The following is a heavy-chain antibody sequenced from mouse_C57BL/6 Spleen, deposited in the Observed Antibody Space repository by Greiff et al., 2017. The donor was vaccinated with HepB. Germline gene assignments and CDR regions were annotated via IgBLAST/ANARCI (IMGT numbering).Heavy chain of an antibody. CDR1: GYAFSSSW. CDR2: IYPGDGDT. V-gene: IGHV1-82*01. D-gene: IGHD1-1*01. CDR3: AREGYYGSSHWYFDV. Sequence: VMLVESGPELVKPGASVKISCKASGYAFSSSWMNWVKQRPGKGLEWIGRIYPGDGDTNYNGKFKGKATLTADKSSSTAYMQLSSLTSEDSAVYFCAREGYYGSSHWYFDVWGTGTTVTVSS. J-gene: IGHJ1*03.